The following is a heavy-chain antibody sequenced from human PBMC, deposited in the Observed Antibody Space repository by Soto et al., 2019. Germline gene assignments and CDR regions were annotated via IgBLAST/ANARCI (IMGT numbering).Heavy chain of an antibody. J-gene: IGHJ4*02. CDR2: VSASGLNT. Sequence: GGSLRLSCAASGFTFSTYAMAWVRQAPGKGLEWVSGVSASGLNTDYADPVKGRFYISRDNSKNTVSLHMNSLRAEDTALYYCGRGLPTTGFDYWGQGILVTVSS. V-gene: IGHV3-23*01. CDR3: GRGLPTTGFDY. CDR1: GFTFSTYA. D-gene: IGHD5-12*01.